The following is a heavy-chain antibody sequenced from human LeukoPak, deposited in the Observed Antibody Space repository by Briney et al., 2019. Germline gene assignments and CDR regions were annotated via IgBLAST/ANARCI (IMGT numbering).Heavy chain of an antibody. J-gene: IGHJ4*02. CDR2: IRYDGSNK. CDR3: AKGAPTNYYDSSGYYSFDY. Sequence: TGGSLRLSCAASGFTFSSYGMHWVRQAPGNGLEWVAFIRYDGSNKYYADSVKGRFTISRDNSKNTLYLQMNSLRAEDTAVYYCAKGAPTNYYDSSGYYSFDYWGQGTLVTVSS. D-gene: IGHD3-22*01. CDR1: GFTFSSYG. V-gene: IGHV3-30*02.